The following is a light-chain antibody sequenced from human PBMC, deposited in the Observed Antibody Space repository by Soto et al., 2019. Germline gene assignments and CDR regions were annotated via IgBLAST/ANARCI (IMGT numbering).Light chain of an antibody. CDR2: GAS. CDR3: QQYSKWPIT. CDR1: QTVRNNY. Sequence: EIVLTQSPGTLSLSPGERATLFCRASQTVRNNYLAWYQQRPGQAPRLLIYGASSRATGIPDRFSGSGSGTDFTLTISSLQSEDFAVYYCQQYSKWPITFGQGTRLEIK. V-gene: IGKV3-20*01. J-gene: IGKJ5*01.